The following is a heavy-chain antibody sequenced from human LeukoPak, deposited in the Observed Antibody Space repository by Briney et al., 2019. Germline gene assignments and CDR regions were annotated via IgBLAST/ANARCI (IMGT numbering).Heavy chain of an antibody. J-gene: IGHJ5*02. D-gene: IGHD3-16*02. Sequence: GESLKISCKGSGYSFTSYWIGWVRQMPGKGLEWMGIIYPGDSDTRYGPSFQGQVTISADKSISTAYLQWSSLKASDTAMYYCARSLSPVRGGYRWDWFDPWGQGTLVTVSS. CDR1: GYSFTSYW. V-gene: IGHV5-51*01. CDR2: IYPGDSDT. CDR3: ARSLSPVRGGYRWDWFDP.